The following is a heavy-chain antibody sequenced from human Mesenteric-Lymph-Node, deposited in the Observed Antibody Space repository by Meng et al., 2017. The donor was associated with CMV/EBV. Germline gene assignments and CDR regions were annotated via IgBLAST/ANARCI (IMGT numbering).Heavy chain of an antibody. CDR1: GFTFSSYW. J-gene: IGHJ6*02. V-gene: IGHV3-74*01. D-gene: IGHD1-1*01. CDR2: INSDGSST. CDR3: ARDQRTGTPRDGPRSYYYGMDV. Sequence: GGSLRLSCAASGFTFSSYWMHWVRQAPGKGLVWVSRINSDGSSTSYADSVKGRFTISRDNAKNTLYLQMNSLRAEDTAVYYCARDQRTGTPRDGPRSYYYGMDVWGQGTTVTVSS.